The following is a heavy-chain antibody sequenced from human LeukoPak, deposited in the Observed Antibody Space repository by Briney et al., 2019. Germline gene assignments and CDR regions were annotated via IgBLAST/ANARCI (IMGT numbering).Heavy chain of an antibody. V-gene: IGHV3-23*01. J-gene: IGHJ6*03. CDR1: GFTFSSYA. CDR3: ARGVATEYYYYYYYMDV. Sequence: GGSLRLSCAASGFTFSSYAMSWVRQAPGKGLEWVSAISGSGGSTYYADSVKGRFTISRDNAKNSLYLQMNSLRAEDTAVYYCARGVATEYYYYYYYMDVWGKGTTVTISS. CDR2: ISGSGGST. D-gene: IGHD5-12*01.